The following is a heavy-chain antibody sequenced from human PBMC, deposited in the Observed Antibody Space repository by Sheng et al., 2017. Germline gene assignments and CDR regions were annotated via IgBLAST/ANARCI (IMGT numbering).Heavy chain of an antibody. CDR3: ARRRPGYSLGYFDP. J-gene: IGHJ5*02. D-gene: IGHD5-18*01. Sequence: QVQLQQWGAGLLKPSETLSLTCAVYNGSFSGSYWSWIRQPPGKGLEWIGEINHSGSATYNPSLKSRVTISIDTSKNQFSLKLNSVTGADRAVYYCARRRPGYSLGYFDPWGQGTLVTASS. CDR2: INHSGSA. V-gene: IGHV4-34*01. CDR1: NGSFSGSY.